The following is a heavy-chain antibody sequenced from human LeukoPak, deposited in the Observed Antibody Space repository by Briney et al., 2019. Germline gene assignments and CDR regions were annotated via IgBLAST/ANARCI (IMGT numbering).Heavy chain of an antibody. Sequence: PSETLPLTCTVSGGSISSGDYYWSWIRQHPGKGLEWIGYIYYSGSTYYNPSLKSRVTISVDTSKNQFSLNLNSVTAADTAVYYCARGQQLEPWGQGTLVTVSS. V-gene: IGHV4-31*03. D-gene: IGHD1-1*01. CDR1: GGSISSGDYY. CDR2: IYYSGST. J-gene: IGHJ4*02. CDR3: ARGQQLEP.